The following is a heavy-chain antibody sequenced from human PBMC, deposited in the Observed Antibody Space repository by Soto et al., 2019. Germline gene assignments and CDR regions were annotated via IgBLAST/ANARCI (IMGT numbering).Heavy chain of an antibody. CDR2: LNPNSGGT. Sequence: ASVKVSCKASGYTFTGYYMHWVRQAPGKGLERMGWLNPNSGGTNSAQKFQGRVTKTRDTSISTAYMELSRLRAEDTAVYYCAKDLGPLYCGGDCYAYYYYYCMDVWGQGTTVTVSS. CDR3: AKDLGPLYCGGDCYAYYYYYCMDV. CDR1: GYTFTGYY. V-gene: IGHV1-2*02. J-gene: IGHJ6*02. D-gene: IGHD2-21*02.